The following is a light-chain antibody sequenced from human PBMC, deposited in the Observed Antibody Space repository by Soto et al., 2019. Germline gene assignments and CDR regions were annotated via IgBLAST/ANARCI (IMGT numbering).Light chain of an antibody. J-gene: IGKJ1*01. V-gene: IGKV3-20*01. CDR2: GAS. CDR1: QSVSSY. Sequence: EIVLTQSPATLSLSPGERATLSCRASQSVSSYLAWYQQKPGQAPRLLIYGASNRATGIPDRFSGSGSGTDFTLTISRLEPEDFAVYYCHQYDSIVQTFGQGTKVDIK. CDR3: HQYDSIVQT.